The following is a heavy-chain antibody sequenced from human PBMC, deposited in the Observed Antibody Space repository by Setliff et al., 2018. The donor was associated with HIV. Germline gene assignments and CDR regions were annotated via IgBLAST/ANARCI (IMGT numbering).Heavy chain of an antibody. Sequence: GSLRLSCAASGFTFSSHWMSWVRQAPGKRPEWVANIKDDGRDKFYLDSVKGRFTISRDNAKNSLYLQMNSLRAEDAAVYYCAREVWSEDDNWGQGTLVTVSS. J-gene: IGHJ4*02. CDR1: GFTFSSHW. CDR3: AREVWSEDDN. D-gene: IGHD3-10*01. V-gene: IGHV3-7*05. CDR2: IKDDGRDK.